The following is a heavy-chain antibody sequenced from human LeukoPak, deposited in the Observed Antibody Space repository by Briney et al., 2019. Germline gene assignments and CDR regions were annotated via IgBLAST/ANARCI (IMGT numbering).Heavy chain of an antibody. V-gene: IGHV3-7*01. Sequence: ETLSLTCAVYGGSFSGYYWSWVRQAPGKGLEWVANIKQDGSEKYYVDSVKGRLTISRDNAKNSLYLQMNSLRAEDTAVYYCASLSMATPTGDDYWGQGTLVTVSS. J-gene: IGHJ4*02. CDR2: IKQDGSEK. D-gene: IGHD5-24*01. CDR1: GGSFSGYY. CDR3: ASLSMATPTGDDY.